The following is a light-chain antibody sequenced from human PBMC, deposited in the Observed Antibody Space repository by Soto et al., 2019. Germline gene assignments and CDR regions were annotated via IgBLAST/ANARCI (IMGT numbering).Light chain of an antibody. CDR2: EVS. J-gene: IGLJ1*01. Sequence: QSALTQPASVSGSPGQSITISCTGTSSDVGDYNYVSWYQQHPGTAPKLLIYEVSDWPSGVSNRFSGSKSGNSASLTISGLQAEDEADYYCTSYTTSSTLSFVFGTGTKLTVL. CDR3: TSYTTSSTLSFV. V-gene: IGLV2-14*01. CDR1: SSDVGDYNY.